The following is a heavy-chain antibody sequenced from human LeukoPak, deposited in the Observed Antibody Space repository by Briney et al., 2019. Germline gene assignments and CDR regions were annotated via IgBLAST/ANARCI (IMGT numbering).Heavy chain of an antibody. Sequence: ASVKVSCKASGYTFTSYYMHWVRQAPGQGLEWMGIINPSGGSTSHAQKFQGRVTMTRDTSTSTVYMELSSLRSEDTAVYYCARDQVLLWFGELYSSTSFDYWGQGTLVTVSS. CDR3: ARDQVLLWFGELYSSTSFDY. CDR1: GYTFTSYY. J-gene: IGHJ4*02. CDR2: INPSGGST. D-gene: IGHD3-10*01. V-gene: IGHV1-46*01.